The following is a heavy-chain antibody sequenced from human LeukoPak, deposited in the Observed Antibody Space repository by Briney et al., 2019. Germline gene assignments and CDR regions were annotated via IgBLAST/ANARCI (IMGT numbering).Heavy chain of an antibody. CDR2: IYYSGST. CDR1: GGSLSSYY. J-gene: IGHJ4*02. V-gene: IGHV4-59*01. CDR3: ARVTGYVMEDYFDY. Sequence: PPETLSLTCTVSGGSLSSYYWSWIRQPPGKGLEWIGYIYYSGSTNYNPSLKSRVTISVDTSKNQFSLRLSSVTAADTAVYYCARVTGYVMEDYFDYWGQGTLVTVSS. D-gene: IGHD6-13*01.